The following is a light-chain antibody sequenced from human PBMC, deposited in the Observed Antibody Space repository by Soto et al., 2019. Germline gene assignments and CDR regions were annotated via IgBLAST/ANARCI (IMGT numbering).Light chain of an antibody. CDR3: QQYGSSLYT. Sequence: EIVLTQSPGTLSLSPGERATLSCRASQSVSSSYLAWYQQKPGQAPRLLIYGASSRATGIPDRFSGSGSGTDFTLTISRLETDDFAVEYCQQYGSSLYTFGQGTKLEIK. V-gene: IGKV3-20*01. J-gene: IGKJ2*01. CDR1: QSVSSSY. CDR2: GAS.